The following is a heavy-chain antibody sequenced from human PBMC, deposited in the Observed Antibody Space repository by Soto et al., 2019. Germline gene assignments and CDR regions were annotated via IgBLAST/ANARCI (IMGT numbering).Heavy chain of an antibody. CDR3: ARDRLAGHCSGGGCRYFDV. D-gene: IGHD2-15*01. J-gene: IGHJ3*01. V-gene: IGHV3-33*01. CDR2: IWWDGSEE. CDR1: GFIFGAYG. Sequence: QVQLVESGGGVVQPGGSLRLSCAASGFIFGAYGMHWVRQAPGKGLEWVAIIWWDGSEEYYADSVKGRFSVSRDNSKNTLFLQMNNLGEEDTALYYCARDRLAGHCSGGGCRYFDVWGQGTMVTVSS.